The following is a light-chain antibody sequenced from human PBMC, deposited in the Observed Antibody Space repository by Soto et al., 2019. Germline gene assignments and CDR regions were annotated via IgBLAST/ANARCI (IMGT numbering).Light chain of an antibody. Sequence: EIVLTQSPGTLSLSPGERATLSCRASQSVSSSYLAWYQQKPGQAPRLLIYGASSRATGIPDRFSGSGSGNDGTLTISRLEPEDFAVYYCQQYGSSPWTFGQGTKVEIK. V-gene: IGKV3-20*01. CDR1: QSVSSSY. CDR2: GAS. CDR3: QQYGSSPWT. J-gene: IGKJ1*01.